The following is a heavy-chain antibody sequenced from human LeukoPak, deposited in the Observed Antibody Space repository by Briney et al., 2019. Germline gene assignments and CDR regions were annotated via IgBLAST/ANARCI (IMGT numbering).Heavy chain of an antibody. Sequence: PGGSLRLSCAASGFTLSSYSMNWVRQAPGKGLEWVSYISISSDTIYYADSVKGRFTISRDNAKNTVYLQMNSLTAEDTAVYYCARVGGWNDPGYWGQGTLVTVSS. CDR3: ARVGGWNDPGY. D-gene: IGHD1-1*01. J-gene: IGHJ4*02. CDR2: ISISSDTI. V-gene: IGHV3-48*01. CDR1: GFTLSSYS.